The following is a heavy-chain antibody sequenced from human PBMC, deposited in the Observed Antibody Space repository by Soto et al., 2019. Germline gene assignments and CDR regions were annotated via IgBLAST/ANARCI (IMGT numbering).Heavy chain of an antibody. D-gene: IGHD3-3*01. CDR1: GFTFSSFS. V-gene: IGHV3-30-3*01. Sequence: GGSLRLSCAASGFTFSSFSIHWVRQAPCKGLEWVAVISYDGSKKYYADSVKGRFTISRDNSKNTLYLQMNSLRPEDTAVYYCGRDRGDFWGGYYEYSYYGMDVWGQGTKVNVS. CDR2: ISYDGSKK. J-gene: IGHJ6*02. CDR3: GRDRGDFWGGYYEYSYYGMDV.